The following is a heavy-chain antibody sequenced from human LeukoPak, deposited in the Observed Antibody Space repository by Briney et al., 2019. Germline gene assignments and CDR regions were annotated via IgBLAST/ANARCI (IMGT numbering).Heavy chain of an antibody. D-gene: IGHD3-10*01. CDR2: IIPILGIA. V-gene: IGHV1-69*04. Sequence: GASVKVSCKASGGTFSSYAISWVRQAPGQGLEWMGRIIPILGIANYAQQFQGRVTITADKSTSTAYMELSSLRSEDTAVYYCASILRSSSGYYFDYWGQGTLVTVSS. CDR1: GGTFSSYA. CDR3: ASILRSSSGYYFDY. J-gene: IGHJ4*02.